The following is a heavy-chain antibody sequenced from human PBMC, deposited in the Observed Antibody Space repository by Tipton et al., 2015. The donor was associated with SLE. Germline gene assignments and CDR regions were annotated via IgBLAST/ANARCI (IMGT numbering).Heavy chain of an antibody. V-gene: IGHV4-39*07. J-gene: IGHJ2*01. D-gene: IGHD4-17*01. CDR1: GGSYNSRSYY. CDR3: ARPFAGETGYFDL. Sequence: TLSLTCTVSGGSYNSRSYYWGLIPQPPGTGLEWIGSIYYSGRTYYNPSLKSRVTISVDTSKNQFSLKLRSVTAADTAVYYCARPFAGETGYFDLWGRGTLVTVSS. CDR2: IYYSGRT.